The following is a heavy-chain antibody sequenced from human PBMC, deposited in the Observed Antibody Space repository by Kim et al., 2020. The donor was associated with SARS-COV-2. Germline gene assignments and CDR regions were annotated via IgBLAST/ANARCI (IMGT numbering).Heavy chain of an antibody. V-gene: IGHV2-5*02. J-gene: IGHJ5*02. Sequence: GPTLVNPTQTLTLTCTFSGFSLSTSGVGVGWIRQPPGKALEWLALIYWDDDKRYSPSLKSRLTITKDTSKNQVVLTMTNMDPVDTATYYCAHGGYCSSTSCYGSGWFDPWGQGTLVTVSS. CDR3: AHGGYCSSTSCYGSGWFDP. CDR2: IYWDDDK. CDR1: GFSLSTSGVG. D-gene: IGHD2-2*01.